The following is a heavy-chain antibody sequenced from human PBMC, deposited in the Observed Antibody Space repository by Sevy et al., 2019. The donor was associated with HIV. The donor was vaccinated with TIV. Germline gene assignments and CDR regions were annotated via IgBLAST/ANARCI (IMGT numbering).Heavy chain of an antibody. CDR2: IRQDGNEI. Sequence: GGSLRLSCVASGFTFDTYWMQWVRQAPGQGLEWVANIRQDGNEIYYADSVKGRFTITRDNAKESVYLQMGNLRVEDTGIYYCVRRYFDLWGQGTLVTVSS. CDR3: VRRYFDL. CDR1: GFTFDTYW. V-gene: IGHV3-7*01. J-gene: IGHJ4*02.